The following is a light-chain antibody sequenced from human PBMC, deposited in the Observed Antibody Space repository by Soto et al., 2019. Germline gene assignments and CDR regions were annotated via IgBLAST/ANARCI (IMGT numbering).Light chain of an antibody. CDR3: SSYTTSNTYV. CDR1: SSDIGVYNY. J-gene: IGLJ1*01. Sequence: QSVLTQPASVSGSPGQSITFSCTGISSDIGVYNYVSWYQQHPGKAPKLMIYEVNNRPSGVSNRFSGSKSSNTASLTISGLQAEDEADYYCSSYTTSNTYVFGTGTKVTVL. V-gene: IGLV2-14*01. CDR2: EVN.